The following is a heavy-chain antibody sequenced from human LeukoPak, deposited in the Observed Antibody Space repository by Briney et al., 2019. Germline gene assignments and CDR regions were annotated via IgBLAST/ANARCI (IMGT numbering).Heavy chain of an antibody. J-gene: IGHJ4*02. CDR1: GFTFSSYS. CDR3: ARDVTMIVPWFDY. Sequence: GGSLRLSCAASGFTFSSYSMNWVRQAPGKGLEWVSSISSSSSYIYYADSVKGRFTISRDNAKNSLYLQMNSLRAEDTAVYYCARDVTMIVPWFDYWGQGTLVTVSS. CDR2: ISSSSSYI. V-gene: IGHV3-21*01. D-gene: IGHD3-22*01.